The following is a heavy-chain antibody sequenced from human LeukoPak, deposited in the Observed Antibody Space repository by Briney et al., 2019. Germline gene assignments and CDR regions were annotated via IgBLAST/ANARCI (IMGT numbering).Heavy chain of an antibody. D-gene: IGHD4-11*01. CDR1: GGSFSGQY. Sequence: SGTLSLTCAVFGGSFSGQYWSWIRQPPGKGLEWIGEINHRGSTTYNPSLKSRVTISVDTSKSQFSLKVRSLTAADTAVHYCARDRYSNSFYYYYAMDVWGQGTTVTVSS. J-gene: IGHJ6*02. CDR3: ARDRYSNSFYYYYAMDV. CDR2: INHRGST. V-gene: IGHV4-34*01.